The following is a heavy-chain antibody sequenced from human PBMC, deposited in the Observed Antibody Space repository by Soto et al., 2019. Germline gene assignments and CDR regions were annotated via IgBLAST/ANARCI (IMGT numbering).Heavy chain of an antibody. D-gene: IGHD3-9*01. Sequence: QVQLVESGGGVVQPGRSLRLSCAASGFTFSSYGMHWVRQAPGKGLEWVAVIWYDGSNKYYADSVKGRFTISRDNSKNTLYLQMNSLRAEDTAVYYCARDLFPIDILTGQDEGGMDVWGQGTTVTVSS. V-gene: IGHV3-33*01. J-gene: IGHJ6*02. CDR3: ARDLFPIDILTGQDEGGMDV. CDR1: GFTFSSYG. CDR2: IWYDGSNK.